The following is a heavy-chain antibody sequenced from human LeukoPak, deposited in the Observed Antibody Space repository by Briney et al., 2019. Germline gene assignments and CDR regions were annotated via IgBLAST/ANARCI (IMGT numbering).Heavy chain of an antibody. CDR1: GYTFTSYG. V-gene: IGHV1-18*01. J-gene: IGHJ5*02. CDR2: ISAYNGNT. Sequence: ASVKVSCKASGYTFTSYGISWVRQAPGQGLEWMGWISAYNGNTNYAQKLQGRVTMTTDTSTSTDYMELRSLRSDDTAVYYCARDPTVYYDSSAWFDPWGQGTLVTVSS. CDR3: ARDPTVYYDSSAWFDP. D-gene: IGHD3-22*01.